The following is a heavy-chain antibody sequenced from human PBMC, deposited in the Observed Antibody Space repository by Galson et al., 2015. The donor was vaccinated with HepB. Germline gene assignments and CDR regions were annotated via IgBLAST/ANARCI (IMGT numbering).Heavy chain of an antibody. CDR1: GDSVSSNSAA. J-gene: IGHJ4*02. CDR2: TYYRSKWYI. D-gene: IGHD1-1*01. CDR3: ASGAGTFEY. Sequence: CAISGDSVSSNSAAWNWIRQSPSRGLEWLGRTYYRSKWYIDYGASVKSRITINPDTSRNQFSLQLNSVTPEDTAVYYCASGAGTFEYWGQGTLVTVSS. V-gene: IGHV6-1*01.